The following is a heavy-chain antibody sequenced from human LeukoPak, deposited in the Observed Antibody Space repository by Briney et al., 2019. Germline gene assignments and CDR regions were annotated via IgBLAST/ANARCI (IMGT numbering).Heavy chain of an antibody. D-gene: IGHD2-15*01. CDR1: GVTFSSHS. CDR3: ARGWYGPDS. V-gene: IGHV3-74*01. J-gene: IGHJ5*01. CDR2: ISRDGTST. Sequence: GGSLRLSCAASGVTFSSHSMHWVRQAPGKGLVWVSGISRDGTSTNYADAVKGRFTISRDNARNTLYLQMNSLRVEDTAVYSCARGWYGPDSCGQGTLVTVSS.